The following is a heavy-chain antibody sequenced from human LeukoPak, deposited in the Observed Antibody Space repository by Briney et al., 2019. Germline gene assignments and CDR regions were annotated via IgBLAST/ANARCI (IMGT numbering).Heavy chain of an antibody. CDR1: GFTFSFYA. CDR2: IYSGGAT. D-gene: IGHD3-22*01. CDR3: AREGVNYHDSSGYYAVS. V-gene: IGHV3-66*01. J-gene: IGHJ5*02. Sequence: GGSLRLSCAASGFTFSFYAMHWVRQAPGKGLEWVSTIYSGGATYYADSVRGRFTISRDSSQNTVYLQMNSLRAEDTAVYYCAREGVNYHDSSGYYAVSWGQGTLVTVSS.